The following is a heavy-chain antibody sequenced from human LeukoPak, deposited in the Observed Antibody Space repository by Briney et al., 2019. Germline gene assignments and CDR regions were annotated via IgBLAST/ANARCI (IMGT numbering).Heavy chain of an antibody. J-gene: IGHJ5*02. CDR2: IRYDESNK. D-gene: IGHD6-19*01. Sequence: GGSLRLSCAASGFIFSNYGMHWVRQAPGKGLEWVALIRYDESNKFYADSVKGRFTISRDNSKNILFLQMNSLRAEDTAVYYCATMQWLEGVDWFDPWGQGTLVTVSS. CDR1: GFIFSNYG. V-gene: IGHV3-30*02. CDR3: ATMQWLEGVDWFDP.